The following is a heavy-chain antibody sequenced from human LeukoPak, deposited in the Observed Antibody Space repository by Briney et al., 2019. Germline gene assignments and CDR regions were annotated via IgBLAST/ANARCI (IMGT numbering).Heavy chain of an antibody. CDR1: GYTLTELS. Sequence: ASVKVSCKVSGYTLTELSMHWVRQAPGKGLGWMGGFDPEDGETIYAQKFQGRVTMTEDTSTDTAYMELSSLRSEDTAVYYCATDSDDSSGYYPYYFDYWGQGTLVTVSS. CDR3: ATDSDDSSGYYPYYFDY. D-gene: IGHD3-22*01. CDR2: FDPEDGET. J-gene: IGHJ4*02. V-gene: IGHV1-24*01.